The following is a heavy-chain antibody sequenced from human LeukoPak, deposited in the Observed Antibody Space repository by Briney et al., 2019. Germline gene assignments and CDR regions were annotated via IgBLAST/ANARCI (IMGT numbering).Heavy chain of an antibody. CDR3: AKGGGSSYYYYMDV. CDR1: GFTFSSYS. J-gene: IGHJ6*03. CDR2: ITSSGRYI. D-gene: IGHD6-13*01. V-gene: IGHV3-21*04. Sequence: GGSLRLSCAASGFTFSSYSMNWVRQAPGKGLEWVSSITSSGRYIYYADSVKGRFTISRDNSENSLYLQMNSLRAEDTAVYSCAKGGGSSYYYYMDVWGKGTTVTISS.